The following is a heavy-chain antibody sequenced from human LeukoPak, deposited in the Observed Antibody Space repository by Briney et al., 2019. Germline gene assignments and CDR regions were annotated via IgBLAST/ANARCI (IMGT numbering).Heavy chain of an antibody. V-gene: IGHV1-2*02. D-gene: IGHD3-10*01. CDR1: GYILSDYY. CDR2: INPHSGGT. CDR3: VRDGDGRINFDY. Sequence: GASVKVSCKASGYILSDYYLHWVRQVPGQGLEWMGWINPHSGGTNYAQNFQGRVTMTRDTSISTDYMELSRLTSDDTAIYYCVRDGDGRINFDYWGQGTLVTVSS. J-gene: IGHJ4*02.